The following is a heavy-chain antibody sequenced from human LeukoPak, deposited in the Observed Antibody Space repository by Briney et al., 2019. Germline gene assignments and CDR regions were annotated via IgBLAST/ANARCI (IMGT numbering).Heavy chain of an antibody. D-gene: IGHD7-27*01. CDR2: IYWDDDK. CDR3: AHTTWGWSFDI. J-gene: IGHJ3*02. V-gene: IGHV2-5*02. Sequence: SGPTLVNPTQTLTLTCTFSGFSLSTSGVAVGWIRQPPGKALEWLAVIYWDDDKRYSPSLKSRLTVSKDTSKNQVVLTMTSLDPEDTATYYCAHTTWGWSFDIWGQGTVVTVSS. CDR1: GFSLSTSGVA.